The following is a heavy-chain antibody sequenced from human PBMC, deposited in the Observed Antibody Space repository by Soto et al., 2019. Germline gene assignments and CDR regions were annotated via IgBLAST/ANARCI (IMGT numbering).Heavy chain of an antibody. D-gene: IGHD4-4*01. Sequence: PSETLSLTCTVYGGSISSGDYYWSWIRQPPGKGLEWIGYIYYSGSTYYNPSLKSRVTISVDMSKNQFSLKLSSVTAADTAVYYCARVDLGSYDYSLDYWGQGPLVTVSS. V-gene: IGHV4-30-4*01. CDR2: IYYSGST. CDR3: ARVDLGSYDYSLDY. CDR1: GGSISSGDYY. J-gene: IGHJ4*02.